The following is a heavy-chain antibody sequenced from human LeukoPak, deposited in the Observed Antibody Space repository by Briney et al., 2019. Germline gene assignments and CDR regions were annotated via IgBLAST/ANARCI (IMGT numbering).Heavy chain of an antibody. D-gene: IGHD5-18*01. CDR3: ARGIKSGYTAMLY. Sequence: GGSLRLSCAASGFTFKDYWMHRVRQPPGKGPVWFSHINSDGSATSYADSVKGRFTISRDNAKNTLYLQMNSLRAEDTAVYYCARGIKSGYTAMLYWGQGTLVTVSS. CDR2: INSDGSAT. CDR1: GFTFKDYW. V-gene: IGHV3-74*01. J-gene: IGHJ4*02.